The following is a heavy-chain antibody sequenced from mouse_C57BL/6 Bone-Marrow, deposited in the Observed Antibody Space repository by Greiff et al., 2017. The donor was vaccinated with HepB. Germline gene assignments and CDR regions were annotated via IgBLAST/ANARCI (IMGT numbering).Heavy chain of an antibody. J-gene: IGHJ1*03. CDR1: GYTFTSYW. CDR3: AYYDYWYFDV. D-gene: IGHD2-4*01. CDR2: IDPNSGGT. V-gene: IGHV1-62-3*01. Sequence: VQLQQPGAELVKPGASVKLSCKASGYTFTSYWMHWVKQRPGRGLEWIGRIDPNSGGTKYNEKFKGKATLTVDTSSSTAYMELHSLTSEDSAVYFCAYYDYWYFDVWGTGTTVTVSS.